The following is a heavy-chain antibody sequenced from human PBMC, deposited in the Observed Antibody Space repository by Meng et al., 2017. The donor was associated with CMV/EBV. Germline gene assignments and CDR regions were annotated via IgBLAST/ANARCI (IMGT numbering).Heavy chain of an antibody. CDR1: GGSVSSGSYY. D-gene: IGHD5-18*01. CDR2: IYYSGST. J-gene: IGHJ4*02. V-gene: IGHV4-61*01. Sequence: CSVSGGSVSSGSYYWSWTRQSPGKGLEWIGYIYYSGSTNYNPSLKSRVTISVDTSKNQFSLKLSSATAADTAVYYCARINTAMAHFDYWGQGTLVTVSS. CDR3: ARINTAMAHFDY.